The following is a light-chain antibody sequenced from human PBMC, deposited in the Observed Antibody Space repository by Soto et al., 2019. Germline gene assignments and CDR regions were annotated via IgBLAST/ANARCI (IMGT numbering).Light chain of an antibody. CDR1: QSVSSN. CDR3: QQRSSWPRIT. J-gene: IGKJ5*01. V-gene: IGKV3-11*01. CDR2: DAS. Sequence: EIVLTQSPATLSLSPGERATLSCRASQSVSSNLAWYQQKPGQAPRLLIYDASNRAPGIPARFSGSGSGTDFTLTISSLEPDDFAVYYCQQRSSWPRITFGQGTRLEIK.